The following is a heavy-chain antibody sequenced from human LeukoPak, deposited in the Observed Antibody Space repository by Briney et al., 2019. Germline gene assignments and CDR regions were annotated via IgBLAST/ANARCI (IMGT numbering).Heavy chain of an antibody. J-gene: IGHJ4*02. CDR3: ARQKRTFDY. Sequence: GGSLRLSCEASGFNFSDYYMTWIRQAPGKGLEWLSYISPNSYSTYYTASVRGRFTISRDNSKNSMHLQMNSLRAEDTALYYCARQKRTFDYWGRGTLVTVSS. CDR2: ISPNSYST. V-gene: IGHV3-11*01. CDR1: GFNFSDYY.